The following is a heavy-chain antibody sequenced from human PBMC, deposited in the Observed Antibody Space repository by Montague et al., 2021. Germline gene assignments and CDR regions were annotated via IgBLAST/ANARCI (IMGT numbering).Heavy chain of an antibody. Sequence: SETLSLTCSVSGDSISSYEYYWTWTRQPAGWGLEWIGRVYKRGDTNTNPSLRSRLTLSVDTSKNHFSLTLTSVTAADTAVYFCARDSPVVEPWVGEHKGAFDIWGQGTMVTVSS. CDR3: ARDSPVVEPWVGEHKGAFDI. CDR1: GDSISSYEYY. J-gene: IGHJ3*02. CDR2: VYKRGDT. D-gene: IGHD3-10*01. V-gene: IGHV4-4*07.